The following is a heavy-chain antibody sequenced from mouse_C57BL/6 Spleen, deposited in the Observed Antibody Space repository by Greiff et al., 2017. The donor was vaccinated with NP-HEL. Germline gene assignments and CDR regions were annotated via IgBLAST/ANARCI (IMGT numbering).Heavy chain of an antibody. CDR3: ARPGLLYAMDY. CDR1: GFTFSDYG. V-gene: IGHV5-17*01. Sequence: EVQLVESGGGLVKPGGSLKLSCAASGFTFSDYGMHWVRQAPEKGLEWVAYISSGSSTIYYADTVKGRFTISRDNAKNTLFLQMTSLRSEDTAMYYCARPGLLYAMDYWGQGTSVTVSS. D-gene: IGHD3-1*01. CDR2: ISSGSSTI. J-gene: IGHJ4*01.